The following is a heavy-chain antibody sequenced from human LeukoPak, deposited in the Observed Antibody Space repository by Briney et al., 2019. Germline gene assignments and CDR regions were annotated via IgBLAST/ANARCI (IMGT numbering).Heavy chain of an antibody. V-gene: IGHV1-2*04. CDR2: INPNSGGT. J-gene: IGHJ6*04. Sequence: ASVKVSCKASGYTFTGYYMHWVRQAPGQGLEWMGWINPNSGGTNYAQKFQGWVTMTRDTSISTAYMELSRLRSGDTAVYYCARESGSILGPMDVWGKGTTVTVSS. CDR1: GYTFTGYY. D-gene: IGHD3-3*01. CDR3: ARESGSILGPMDV.